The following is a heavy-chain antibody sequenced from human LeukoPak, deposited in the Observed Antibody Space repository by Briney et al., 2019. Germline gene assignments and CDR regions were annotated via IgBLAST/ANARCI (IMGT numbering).Heavy chain of an antibody. D-gene: IGHD3-22*01. CDR1: GFTFSDYY. J-gene: IGHJ4*02. CDR2: ISSSASRI. Sequence: GGSLRLSCAASGFTFSDYYMSWIRQAPGKGLEWVSYISSSASRIYYADFVKGRFTISRDNAKNSLYLQMNSLRAEDTAVYYCARDLTYYYDSSGTFDYWGQGTLVTVSS. V-gene: IGHV3-11*01. CDR3: ARDLTYYYDSSGTFDY.